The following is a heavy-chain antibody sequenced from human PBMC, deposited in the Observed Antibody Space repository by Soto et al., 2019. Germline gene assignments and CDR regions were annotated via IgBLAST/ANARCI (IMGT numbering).Heavy chain of an antibody. J-gene: IGHJ5*02. CDR1: GGSISSSSYY. Sequence: KTSETLSLTCTVSGGSISSSSYYWGWIRQPPGKGLEWIGSIYYSGSTYYNPSLKSRVTISVDTSKNQFSLKLSSVTAADTAVYYCASQSLIYCSGGSCSGPNTGSFSWFDPWGQGTLVTVSS. D-gene: IGHD2-15*01. CDR2: IYYSGST. V-gene: IGHV4-39*01. CDR3: ASQSLIYCSGGSCSGPNTGSFSWFDP.